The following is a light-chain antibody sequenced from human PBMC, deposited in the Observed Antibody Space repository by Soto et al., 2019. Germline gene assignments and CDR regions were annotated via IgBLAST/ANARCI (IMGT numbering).Light chain of an antibody. CDR1: QSISSW. V-gene: IGKV1-5*03. CDR3: QPYNSYPLT. J-gene: IGKJ4*01. Sequence: DIQMTQSPSTLSASVGDRVTITCRASQSISSWLAWYQQKPGKAPNLLIYKASSLESGVPSRFSGSGYGTEFTLTISSLQPDDFATYYCQPYNSYPLTFGGGTKVEIK. CDR2: KAS.